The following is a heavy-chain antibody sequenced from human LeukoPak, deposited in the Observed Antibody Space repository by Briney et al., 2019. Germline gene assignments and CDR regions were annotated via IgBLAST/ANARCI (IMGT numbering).Heavy chain of an antibody. CDR1: GYSFTSYW. J-gene: IGHJ4*02. CDR3: ARRRFPGNNYYDSSGYPFDY. CDR2: IYPGDSDT. V-gene: IGHV5-51*01. Sequence: GESLKISCKGSGYSFTSYWIGWVRQMPGKGLEWMGIIYPGDSDTRYSPSFQGQVTISADKSISTAYLQWSSLKASDTAMYYCARRRFPGNNYYDSSGYPFDYWGQGTLVTVSS. D-gene: IGHD3-22*01.